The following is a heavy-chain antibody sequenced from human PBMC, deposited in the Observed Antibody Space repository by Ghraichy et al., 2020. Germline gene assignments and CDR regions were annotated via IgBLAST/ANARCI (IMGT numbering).Heavy chain of an antibody. J-gene: IGHJ4*02. V-gene: IGHV4-39*01. Sequence: SETLSLTCTVSGGSISSSSYYWGWIRQPPGKGLEWIGSIYYSGSTYYNPSLKSRVTISVDTSKNQFSLKLSSVTAADTAVYYCARGVDYDFWSGYFAIYFDYWGQGTLVTVSS. CDR3: ARGVDYDFWSGYFAIYFDY. CDR2: IYYSGST. D-gene: IGHD3-3*01. CDR1: GGSISSSSYY.